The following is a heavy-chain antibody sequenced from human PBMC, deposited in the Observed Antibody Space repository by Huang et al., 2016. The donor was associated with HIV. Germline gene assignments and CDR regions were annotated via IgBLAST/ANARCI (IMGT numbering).Heavy chain of an antibody. D-gene: IGHD3-9*01. J-gene: IGHJ2*01. Sequence: QQQLQQWGAGLLKPSETLSLTCAVYGGSFTNYYWGWIRQPPGKGLEWIGEINNGGRTKYSPSLKSRVTISLDTSKNQVSRKLTSVSAADTAVYYCVRGPRYVSADWYARLRNYWFFDLWGRGSLVSVSS. CDR2: INNGGRT. CDR1: GGSFTNYY. CDR3: VRGPRYVSADWYARLRNYWFFDL. V-gene: IGHV4-34*01.